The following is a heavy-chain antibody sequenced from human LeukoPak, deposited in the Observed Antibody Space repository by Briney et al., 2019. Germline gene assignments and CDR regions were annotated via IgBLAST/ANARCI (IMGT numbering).Heavy chain of an antibody. J-gene: IGHJ4*02. Sequence: GESLKISCKGSGYSFTSYWIGWVRQMPGKGLEWMGIIYPDNSNTRYSPSFQGQVTISADKSINAAYLHWSSLRASDTAMYYCARRGSSGYYYSFDYWGQGTLVTVSS. CDR2: IYPDNSNT. V-gene: IGHV5-51*01. D-gene: IGHD3-22*01. CDR1: GYSFTSYW. CDR3: ARRGSSGYYYSFDY.